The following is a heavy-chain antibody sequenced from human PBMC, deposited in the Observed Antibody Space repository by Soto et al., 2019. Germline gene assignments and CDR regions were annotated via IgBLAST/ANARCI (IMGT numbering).Heavy chain of an antibody. Sequence: GASVKVSCKASGGTFSSYAISWVRQAPGQGLEWMGGIIPSADSTNYAQKFQGRATVTRDTSTSTVYMELRSLRSEDTAVYYCAREYGGSRVFDYWGQGTLVTVSS. CDR3: AREYGGSRVFDY. CDR1: GGTFSSYA. CDR2: IIPSADST. D-gene: IGHD1-26*01. J-gene: IGHJ4*02. V-gene: IGHV1-69*10.